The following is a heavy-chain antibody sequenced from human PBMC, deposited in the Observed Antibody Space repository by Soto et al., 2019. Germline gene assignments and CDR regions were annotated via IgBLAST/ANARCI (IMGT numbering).Heavy chain of an antibody. J-gene: IGHJ6*03. CDR2: IIPILGIA. CDR1: GGTFSSYT. CDR3: AGVLSYYYYYMDV. Sequence: ASVKVSCKASGGTFSSYTISWVRQAPGQGLEWMGRIIPILGIANYAQKFQGRVTITADKSTSTAYMELSSLRSGDTAVYYCAGVLSYYYYYMDVWGKGTTVTVSS. V-gene: IGHV1-69*02.